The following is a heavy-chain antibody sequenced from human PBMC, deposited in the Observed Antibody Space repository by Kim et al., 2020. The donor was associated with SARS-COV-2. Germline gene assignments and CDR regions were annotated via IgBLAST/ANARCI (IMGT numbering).Heavy chain of an antibody. Sequence: VKGRFPNSRDNSKNTLYLQMNNLRAEDTAVYYCAKERRKYCSGGSCHLEYWGQGTLVTVSS. CDR3: AKERRKYCSGGSCHLEY. V-gene: IGHV3-33*06. D-gene: IGHD2-15*01. J-gene: IGHJ4*02.